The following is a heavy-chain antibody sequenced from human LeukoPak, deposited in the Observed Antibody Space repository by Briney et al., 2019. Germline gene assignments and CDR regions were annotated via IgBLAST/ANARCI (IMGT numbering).Heavy chain of an antibody. J-gene: IGHJ5*02. CDR2: IHYSEGT. CDR3: AREYYYYDSSGYYYGGWFDP. CDR1: GGSISSYY. D-gene: IGHD3-22*01. V-gene: IGHV4-59*01. Sequence: SETLSLTRTVSGGSISSYYWSWIRQPPGKGLEWIGYIHYSEGTNYNPSLKSRVTISVDTSKNQFSLRLSSVTAADTAVYYCAREYYYYDSSGYYYGGWFDPWGQGTTVTVSS.